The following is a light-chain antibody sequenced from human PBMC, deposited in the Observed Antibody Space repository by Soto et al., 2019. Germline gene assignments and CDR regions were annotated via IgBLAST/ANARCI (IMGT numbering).Light chain of an antibody. V-gene: IGKV4-1*01. Sequence: DIVMTQSPDSLAVSLGERATINCKSSQSVLYSSNNKNYLAWYQQKPGQPPKLLIYWASTRESGVPDRFSGSGSGTDFTLTISSLQAEDVAVYYCQQYHSTPRTFGQGTKVEIK. CDR2: WAS. CDR1: QSVLYSSNNKNY. CDR3: QQYHSTPRT. J-gene: IGKJ1*01.